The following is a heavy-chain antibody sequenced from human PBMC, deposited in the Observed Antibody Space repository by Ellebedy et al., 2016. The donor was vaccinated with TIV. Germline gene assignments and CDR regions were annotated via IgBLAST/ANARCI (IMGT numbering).Heavy chain of an antibody. D-gene: IGHD2/OR15-2a*01. J-gene: IGHJ6*02. CDR2: ISSSGDST. V-gene: IGHV3-23*01. CDR3: ATERRNYYNGMDV. CDR1: GFNFHIFA. Sequence: GESLKISCATSGFNFHIFAMSWVRQARGAGLGWVSAISSSGDSTFYADSVKGRFTISRDNSENTLYLQMNRLRAEDTGVYSCATERRNYYNGMDVWGQGTTVTVSS.